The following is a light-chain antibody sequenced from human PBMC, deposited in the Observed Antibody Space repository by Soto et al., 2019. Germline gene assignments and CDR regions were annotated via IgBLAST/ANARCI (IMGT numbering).Light chain of an antibody. CDR3: SSYTSSSSDV. V-gene: IGLV2-14*01. CDR2: AVT. Sequence: QSALTQPDSVSESPGQPITISSTGTSSDVGGYNYVSWYQQPPGKAPKLMIYAVTNRPSGVSNRFSGSKSGNTASLTISGLQAEDEADYYCSSYTSSSSDVFGTGTKVTVL. CDR1: SSDVGGYNY. J-gene: IGLJ1*01.